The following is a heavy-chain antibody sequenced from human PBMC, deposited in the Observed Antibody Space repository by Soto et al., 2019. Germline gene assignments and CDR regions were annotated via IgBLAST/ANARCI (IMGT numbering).Heavy chain of an antibody. CDR2: ISYDGSDK. V-gene: IGHV3-30-3*01. Sequence: QVQLVESGGGVVQPGRSLRLSCAASGFTFSSYGMHWVRQAPGQGLDWVAFISYDGSDKFYADSVKGRFTISRDNSKNTLYLQMNSLTTEDTALYYCARDLQVAIFGVVTRYYGMDVWGQGTTVTVSS. CDR3: ARDLQVAIFGVVTRYYGMDV. CDR1: GFTFSSYG. D-gene: IGHD3-3*01. J-gene: IGHJ6*02.